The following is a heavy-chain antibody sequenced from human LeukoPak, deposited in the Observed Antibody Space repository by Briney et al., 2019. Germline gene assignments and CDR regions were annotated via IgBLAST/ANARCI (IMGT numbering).Heavy chain of an antibody. CDR3: ARNGPDYGSGSYVDH. CDR2: INSDGSST. CDR1: GFTFSSYW. J-gene: IGHJ4*02. V-gene: IGHV3-74*01. Sequence: PGRSLRLSCAAAGFTFSSYWMHWVRQAPGNGLVWVSHINSDGSSTRYADSVKGRFTISRDNAKNTLYLQMNSLRAEDTAVYYCARNGPDYGSGSYVDHWGQGTLVTDSS. D-gene: IGHD3-10*01.